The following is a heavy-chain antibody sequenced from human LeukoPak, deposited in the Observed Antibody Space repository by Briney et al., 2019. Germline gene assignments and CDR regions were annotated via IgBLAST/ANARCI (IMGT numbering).Heavy chain of an antibody. CDR3: AKTGSAVVPSSFDP. Sequence: GGSLRLSCAATGFSLRSHAMTWVRLPPGKGLEWVSTLSGRSDTTSYADSVKGRFIISRDNSENTLYLQMNSLRAEDTAVYYCAKTGSAVVPSSFDPWGQGTLVTVSS. V-gene: IGHV3-23*01. J-gene: IGHJ5*02. D-gene: IGHD1-26*01. CDR2: LSGRSDTT. CDR1: GFSLRSHA.